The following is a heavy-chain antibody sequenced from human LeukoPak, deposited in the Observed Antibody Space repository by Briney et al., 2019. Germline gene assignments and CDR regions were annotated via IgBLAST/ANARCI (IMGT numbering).Heavy chain of an antibody. CDR2: INHGANT. CDR3: ARHHTYYCGSGTYPAHWYFDL. CDR1: GGSFSGYY. J-gene: IGHJ2*01. V-gene: IGHV4-34*01. D-gene: IGHD3-10*01. Sequence: PSETLSLTCAVYGGSFSGYYWSWIRQPPGKGLEWIGEINHGANTNYNPSLKSRVMISVDTSKKQFSMKLTSVTAADTAVYYCARHHTYYCGSGTYPAHWYFDLWGRGTLVTVSS.